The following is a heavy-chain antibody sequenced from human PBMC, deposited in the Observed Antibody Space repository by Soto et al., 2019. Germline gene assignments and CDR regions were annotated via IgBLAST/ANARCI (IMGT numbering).Heavy chain of an antibody. CDR3: ARPPIVVVPAAKQDYMDV. CDR1: GFTFSSYG. Sequence: PGGSLRLSCAASGFTFSSYGMHWVRQAPGKGLEWVAVIWYDGSNKYYADSVKGRFTISRDNSKNTLYLQMNSLRAEDTAVYYCARPPIVVVPAAKQDYMDVWGKGTTVTVSS. V-gene: IGHV3-33*01. CDR2: IWYDGSNK. J-gene: IGHJ6*03. D-gene: IGHD2-2*01.